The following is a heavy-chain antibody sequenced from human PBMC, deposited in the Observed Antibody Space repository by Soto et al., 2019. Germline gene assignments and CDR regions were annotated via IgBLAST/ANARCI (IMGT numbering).Heavy chain of an antibody. J-gene: IGHJ4*02. Sequence: EVQVVESGGGLVQPGGSLRLSCAASGFTFYSYLMHWVRQAPGKGLEWVSRINTDGRGTRYADSVKGRFTISRDNAKDTLYLLMNSLRAEDTALYYCTKDIRRNGDYGPHYFDYWGQGTLVTVSS. CDR2: INTDGRGT. D-gene: IGHD2-21*02. CDR1: GFTFYSYL. CDR3: TKDIRRNGDYGPHYFDY. V-gene: IGHV3-74*01.